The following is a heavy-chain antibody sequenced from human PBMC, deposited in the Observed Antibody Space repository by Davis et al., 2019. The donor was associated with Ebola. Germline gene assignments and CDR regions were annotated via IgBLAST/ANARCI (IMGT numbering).Heavy chain of an antibody. Sequence: GGSLRLSCAASGFTFSAYAMSWVRQAPGKGLEWVSGIRGSGSNTYYADSVKGRFTTSRDNSKNTLYLQMNSLRVEDTAVYYCAHGGRDSSGFLSWGQGTLVTVSS. CDR3: AHGGRDSSGFLS. CDR2: IRGSGSNT. CDR1: GFTFSAYA. J-gene: IGHJ4*02. D-gene: IGHD2-15*01. V-gene: IGHV3-23*01.